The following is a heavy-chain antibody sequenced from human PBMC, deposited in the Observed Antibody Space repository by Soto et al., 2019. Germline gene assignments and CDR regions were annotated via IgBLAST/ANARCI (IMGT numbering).Heavy chain of an antibody. D-gene: IGHD7-27*01. J-gene: IGHJ3*02. CDR2: IKSKTDGGTT. V-gene: IGHV3-15*01. CDR3: TTLPQTGDLAFDI. Sequence: GGSLRLSCAASGFTFSNAWMSWVRQAPGKGLEWVGRIKSKTDGGTTDYAAPVKGRFTISRDDSKNTLYLQMNSLKTEDTAVYYCTTLPQTGDLAFDIWGQGTMVTVSS. CDR1: GFTFSNAW.